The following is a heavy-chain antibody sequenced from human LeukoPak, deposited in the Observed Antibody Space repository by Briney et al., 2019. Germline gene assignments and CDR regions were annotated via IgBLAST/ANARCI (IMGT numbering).Heavy chain of an antibody. V-gene: IGHV4-59*01. J-gene: IGHJ5*01. CDR2: IYNSGST. Sequence: SSETLSLTCIVSGGSISNYYWTWIRQPPGKRLEWIGYIYNSGSTNYNPSLKSRVTISLDISKNQFSLKLSSVTAADTAVYYCARDTDSSGYYDSWGQGTLVAVSS. CDR1: GGSISNYY. D-gene: IGHD3-22*01. CDR3: ARDTDSSGYYDS.